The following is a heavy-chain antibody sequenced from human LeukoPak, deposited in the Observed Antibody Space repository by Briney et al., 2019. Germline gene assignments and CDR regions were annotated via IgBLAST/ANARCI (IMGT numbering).Heavy chain of an antibody. CDR2: IYYSGST. CDR1: GGSISSSSYY. Sequence: SETLSLTCTVSGGSISSSSYYWGWIRQPPGKGLEWIGSIYYSGSTYYNPSLKSRVTISVDTSKNQFSLKLSSVTAADTAVYYCARANIYYGGNLYDAFDIWGQGTMVTVSS. CDR3: ARANIYYGGNLYDAFDI. D-gene: IGHD4-23*01. J-gene: IGHJ3*02. V-gene: IGHV4-39*07.